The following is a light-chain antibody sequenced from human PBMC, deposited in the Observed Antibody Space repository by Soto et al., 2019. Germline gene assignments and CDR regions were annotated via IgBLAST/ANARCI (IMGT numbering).Light chain of an antibody. J-gene: IGKJ5*01. Sequence: PVENATPSCSASPSLGRYLVWYQQKPGPDPRLLIYDASHKATGIPVRFRGSGAESDFHLTISILGTEDFAVYYCQQRSSPIALGQGTRLE. CDR1: PSLGRY. V-gene: IGKV3-11*01. CDR3: QQRSSPIA. CDR2: DAS.